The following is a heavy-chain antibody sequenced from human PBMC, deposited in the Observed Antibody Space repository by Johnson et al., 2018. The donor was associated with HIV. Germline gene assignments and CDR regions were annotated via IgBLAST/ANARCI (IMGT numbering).Heavy chain of an antibody. CDR2: IGTAGDT. CDR3: ARGPPLQWELRGNAFDI. J-gene: IGHJ3*02. CDR1: GFTFDNYA. Sequence: VQLVESGGGLVQPGRSLRLSCAASGFTFDNYAMHWVRQATGKGLEWVSAIGTAGDTYYPGPVKGRFTISRENAKNSLYLQMNSRRAGDTAVYYCARGPPLQWELRGNAFDIWGQGTMVTVSS. V-gene: IGHV3-13*01. D-gene: IGHD1-26*01.